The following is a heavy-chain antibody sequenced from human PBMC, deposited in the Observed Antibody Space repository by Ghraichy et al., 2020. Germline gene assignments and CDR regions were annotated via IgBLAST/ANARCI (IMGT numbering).Heavy chain of an antibody. V-gene: IGHV3-21*01. CDR3: ARDRSSIPYGMDA. CDR2: ISDSSRDI. Sequence: GGSLRLSCAASGFGFSSYTMKWVRQAPGKGLEWVSSISDSSRDIYYADSVKGRFTISRDNAKNLLYLQMNSLRAEDTAVYYCARDRSSIPYGMDAWGQGTTVTVSS. CDR1: GFGFSSYT. J-gene: IGHJ6*02. D-gene: IGHD2-2*01.